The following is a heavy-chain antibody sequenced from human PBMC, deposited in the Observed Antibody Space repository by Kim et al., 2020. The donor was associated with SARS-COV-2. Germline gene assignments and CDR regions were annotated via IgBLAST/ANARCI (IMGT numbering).Heavy chain of an antibody. V-gene: IGHV5-10-1*01. CDR3: ASSELSYYDSSGYLISGIDY. D-gene: IGHD3-22*01. CDR1: GYSFTSYW. Sequence: GESLKISCKCSGYSFTSYWISWVRQMPGKGLEWMGRIDPSDSYTNYSPSFQGHVTISADKSISTAYLQWSSLKASDTAMYYCASSELSYYDSSGYLISGIDYWGQGTLVTVSS. CDR2: IDPSDSYT. J-gene: IGHJ4*02.